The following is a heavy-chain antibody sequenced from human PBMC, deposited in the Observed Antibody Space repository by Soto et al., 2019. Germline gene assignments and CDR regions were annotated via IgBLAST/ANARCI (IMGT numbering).Heavy chain of an antibody. J-gene: IGHJ4*02. D-gene: IGHD3-9*01. Sequence: EVQLLESGGGLVQPGGSLRLSCGASGFTFSSHAMTWVRQAPGKGLEWVSAISGSGDSTYYADSVKGRFTISRDNSKNTKFLQINSLSAEDTAVYYCAQGRGLVSPHYWGQGTLVTVSS. CDR1: GFTFSSHA. CDR2: ISGSGDST. V-gene: IGHV3-23*01. CDR3: AQGRGLVSPHY.